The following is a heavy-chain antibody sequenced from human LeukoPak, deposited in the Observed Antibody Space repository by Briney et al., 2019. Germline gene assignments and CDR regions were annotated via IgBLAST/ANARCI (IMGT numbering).Heavy chain of an antibody. D-gene: IGHD2-15*01. J-gene: IGHJ4*02. CDR1: GGSISSSTYY. V-gene: IGHV4-39*01. CDR2: IYYTGTT. CDR3: ARQSYCSGGSCYSGY. Sequence: SETLPLTCTVSGGSISSSTYYWGWIRQPPGKGLEWIGNIYYTGTTYYNPSLNSRVTISVDTSKNQFSLKLSSVTAADTAVYYCARQSYCSGGSCYSGYWGQGTLVTVSS.